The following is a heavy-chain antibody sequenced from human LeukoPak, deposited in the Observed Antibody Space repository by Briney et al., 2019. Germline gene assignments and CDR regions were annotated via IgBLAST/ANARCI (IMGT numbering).Heavy chain of an antibody. D-gene: IGHD2-21*02. Sequence: PSETLSLTCTVSGGSISSSSYYWGWIRQPPGKGLEWIGSIYYSGSTYYNPSLKSRVTISVDTSKNQFSLKLSSVTAADTAVYYCAKGEERGPYCGGDCPAGFDYWGQGTLVTVSS. CDR1: GGSISSSSYY. V-gene: IGHV4-39*07. J-gene: IGHJ4*02. CDR3: AKGEERGPYCGGDCPAGFDY. CDR2: IYYSGST.